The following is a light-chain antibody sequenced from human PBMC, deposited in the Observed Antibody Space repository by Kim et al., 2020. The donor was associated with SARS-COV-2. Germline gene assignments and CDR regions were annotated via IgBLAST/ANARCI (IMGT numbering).Light chain of an antibody. V-gene: IGKV3-11*01. Sequence: SSYLAWYQQKPGQAPRLLIYDASNRATGILARFSGSGSGTDFTLTISSLEPEDFAVYYCQQRSNWPPLTFGGGTKVDIK. CDR2: DAS. J-gene: IGKJ4*01. CDR3: QQRSNWPPLT. CDR1: SSY.